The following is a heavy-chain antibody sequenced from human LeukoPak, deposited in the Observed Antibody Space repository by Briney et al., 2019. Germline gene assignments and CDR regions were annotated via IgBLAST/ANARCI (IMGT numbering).Heavy chain of an antibody. D-gene: IGHD3-3*01. V-gene: IGHV1-18*01. CDR1: GYTFTSYD. CDR3: ARVSDFDFWSGYPGYYFDY. Sequence: ASVKVSCKASGYTFTSYDINWVRQAPGQGLEWMGWISAYNGNTNYAQKLQGRVTMTTDTSTSTAYMELRSLRSDDTAVYYCARVSDFDFWSGYPGYYFDYWGQGTLVTVSS. J-gene: IGHJ4*02. CDR2: ISAYNGNT.